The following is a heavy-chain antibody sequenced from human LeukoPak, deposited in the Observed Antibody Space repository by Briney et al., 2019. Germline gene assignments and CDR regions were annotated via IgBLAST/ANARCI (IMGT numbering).Heavy chain of an antibody. V-gene: IGHV3-23*01. CDR1: GFTFSSYA. Sequence: QPGGSLRLSCVASGFTFSSYAINWVRQVPGKGLEWVSAISGSGGSTFYVDSVKGRFTISRDNSKNTLCLQMNSLRAEDTAVYYCAMSYSSSSVVAFDIWGQGTMVTVSS. D-gene: IGHD6-6*01. CDR2: ISGSGGST. J-gene: IGHJ3*02. CDR3: AMSYSSSSVVAFDI.